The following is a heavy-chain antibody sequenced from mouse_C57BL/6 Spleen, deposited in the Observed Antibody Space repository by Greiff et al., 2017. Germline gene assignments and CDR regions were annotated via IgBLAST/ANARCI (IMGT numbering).Heavy chain of an antibody. CDR1: GFTFSDYG. V-gene: IGHV5-15*04. D-gene: IGHD4-1*01. J-gene: IGHJ2*01. Sequence: EVKVEESGGGLVQPGGSLKLSCAASGFTFSDYGMAWVRQAPRKGPEWVAFISNLAYSIYYADTVTGRFTISRENAKNTLYLEMSSLRSEDTAMYYCARLLNWYYFDYWGQGTTLTVSS. CDR3: ARLLNWYYFDY. CDR2: ISNLAYSI.